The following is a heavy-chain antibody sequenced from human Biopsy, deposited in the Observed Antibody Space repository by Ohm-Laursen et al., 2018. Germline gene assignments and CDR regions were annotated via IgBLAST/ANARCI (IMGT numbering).Heavy chain of an antibody. CDR2: IYPGGST. Sequence: PSQTLSLTCYVSGGDINNYYWSWIRQPAGKGLEWIGRIYPGGSTNYNPSLKSRVTMSVDTSKKQLSLRLRSVTAEDTAIYYCAKGRVGNSGSLDIWGHGTMVTVSS. CDR3: AKGRVGNSGSLDI. D-gene: IGHD1-1*01. V-gene: IGHV4-4*07. J-gene: IGHJ3*02. CDR1: GGDINNYY.